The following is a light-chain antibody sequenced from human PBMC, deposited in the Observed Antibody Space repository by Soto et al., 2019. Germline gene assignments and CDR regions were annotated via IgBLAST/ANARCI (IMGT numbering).Light chain of an antibody. J-gene: IGKJ1*01. CDR1: QSISDW. CDR3: QQYNIFAWT. Sequence: DIQMTQSPSTLSASVGDRVTITCRASQSISDWLAWYQQKPGKAPKLLIFDASSLESGVPSRFSGSGSGTEFTLTISSLQPDDFAIYYCQQYNIFAWTFGQGTKVDIK. CDR2: DAS. V-gene: IGKV1-5*01.